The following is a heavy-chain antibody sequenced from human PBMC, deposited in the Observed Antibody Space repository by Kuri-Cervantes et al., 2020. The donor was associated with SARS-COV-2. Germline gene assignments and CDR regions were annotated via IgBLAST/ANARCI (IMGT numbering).Heavy chain of an antibody. CDR3: ARSKGSGWFGFDPSMDV. CDR2: IYYSGNT. CDR1: GGTVSSYY. D-gene: IGHD6-19*01. Sequence: GSLRLSCTVSGGTVSSYYWSWIRQPPGKGLDWIGYIYYSGNTNYNPSLKSRVTISVDTSKNKFSLRLSSVTDADTAVYSGARSKGSGWFGFDPSMDVWGQGTTVTVSS. J-gene: IGHJ6*02. V-gene: IGHV4-59*02.